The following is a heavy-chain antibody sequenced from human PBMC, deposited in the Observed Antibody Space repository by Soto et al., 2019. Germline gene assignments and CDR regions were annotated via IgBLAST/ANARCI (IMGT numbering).Heavy chain of an antibody. Sequence: GGSLRLSCAVSGFIFKNYALNWVRQAPGKGLEWVASITRDGYNKYYADSVKGRFTISRDNSRDTLSLQMTALTIEDSSVYYCTKSSGGSSSVGMDYWGQGTRVTVSS. J-gene: IGHJ4*02. D-gene: IGHD6-6*01. CDR3: TKSSGGSSSVGMDY. CDR2: ITRDGYNK. CDR1: GFIFKNYA. V-gene: IGHV3-30*04.